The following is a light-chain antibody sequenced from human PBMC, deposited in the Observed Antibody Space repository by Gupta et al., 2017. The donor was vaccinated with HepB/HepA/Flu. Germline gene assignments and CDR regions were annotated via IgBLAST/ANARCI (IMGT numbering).Light chain of an antibody. CDR2: DVS. J-gene: IGLJ2*01. CDR3: SSYTTTSPVA. CDR1: SSDIGAHNY. Sequence: QSALTQPASVSGSPGQSIIISCSGSSSDIGAHNYVSWYQQHPGQAPRLMIYDVSGRPSGVSVRFSGSKSGNTASLTISGLRTEDEAFYYCSSYTTTSPVAFGGGTKVTVL. V-gene: IGLV2-14*03.